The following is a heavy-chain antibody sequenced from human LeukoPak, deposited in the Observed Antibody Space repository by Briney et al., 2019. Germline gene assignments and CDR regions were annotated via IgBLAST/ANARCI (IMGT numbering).Heavy chain of an antibody. J-gene: IGHJ4*02. CDR3: ARGAGNYYDSSGSSHDY. V-gene: IGHV1-69*04. CDR1: GGTFSSYA. D-gene: IGHD3-22*01. CDR2: IIPIFGIA. Sequence: SVKVSCKASGGTFSSYAISWVRQAPGQGLEWMGRIIPIFGIANYAQEFRGRVTITADKSTSTAYMELSSLRSEDTAVYYCARGAGNYYDSSGSSHDYWGQGTLVTVSS.